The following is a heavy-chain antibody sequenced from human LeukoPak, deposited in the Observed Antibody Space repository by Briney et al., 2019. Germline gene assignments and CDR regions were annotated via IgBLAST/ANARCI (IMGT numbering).Heavy chain of an antibody. CDR2: INIGGTNT. V-gene: IGHV3-11*05. CDR3: AKVGPRNWNFNFLDV. CDR1: GFTFSDYY. Sequence: GGSLRLSCVASGFTFSDYYMSWIRQAPGKGLEWLSYINIGGTNTHYADSVKGRFTISRDNAKNSLYLQMNSLRAEDTALYYCAKVGPRNWNFNFLDVWGKGTTVTVSS. D-gene: IGHD1-7*01. J-gene: IGHJ6*04.